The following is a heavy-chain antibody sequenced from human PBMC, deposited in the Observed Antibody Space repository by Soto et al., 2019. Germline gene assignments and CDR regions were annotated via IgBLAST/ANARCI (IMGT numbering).Heavy chain of an antibody. J-gene: IGHJ3*02. D-gene: IGHD6-6*01. CDR3: ARRTFGSSRSFDI. CDR1: GFAFRSHP. V-gene: IGHV3-23*01. CDR2: ISDSGSLT. Sequence: VQLLESGGDLVHPGASLRLSCAASGFAFRSHPMSWVRQALEKGLEWVAGISDSGSLTYNADSVRGRFTISRDNSKNTLYLQMNSLRAEDTAVYYCARRTFGSSRSFDIWGQGTMVTVSS.